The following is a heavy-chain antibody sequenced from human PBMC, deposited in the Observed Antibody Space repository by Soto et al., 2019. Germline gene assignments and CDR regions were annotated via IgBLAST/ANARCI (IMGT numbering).Heavy chain of an antibody. J-gene: IGHJ5*02. CDR3: ARGGKYGEYDGGFAP. CDR1: GFSFSDYA. CDR2: ISSRSTSI. D-gene: IGHD4-17*01. Sequence: EVQLVESGGGLVQPGGSLRLSCAASGFSFSDYAMNWVRQAPGKGLEWVSYISSRSTSIHYADSVKGRFTISRDNAKNSLYLRMNSLGAEETAVYYCARGGKYGEYDGGFAPWGQGTLVTVSS. V-gene: IGHV3-48*01.